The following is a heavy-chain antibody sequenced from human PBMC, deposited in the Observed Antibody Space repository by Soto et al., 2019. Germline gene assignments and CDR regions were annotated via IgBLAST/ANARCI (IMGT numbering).Heavy chain of an antibody. CDR1: GFTFSSYS. CDR3: ARDSGGYSFDP. CDR2: ISSSSSYI. D-gene: IGHD2-2*03. J-gene: IGHJ5*02. Sequence: GGSLRLSCAASGFTFSSYSMNWVRQAPGKGLEWVSSISSSSSYIYYADSVKGRFTISRDNAKNSLYLQMNSLRAEDTAGYYCARDSGGYSFDPWGQGTLVTVSS. V-gene: IGHV3-21*01.